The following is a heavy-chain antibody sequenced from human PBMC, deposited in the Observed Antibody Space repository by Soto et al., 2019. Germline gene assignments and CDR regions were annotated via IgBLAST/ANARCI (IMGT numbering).Heavy chain of an antibody. CDR3: ARRERYYDILTGYYQTYYFDY. CDR1: GGSISSGDYY. D-gene: IGHD3-9*01. V-gene: IGHV4-30-4*01. Sequence: PSETLSLTCTVSGGSISSGDYYWSWIRQPPGKGLEWIGYIYYSGSTYYNPSLNSRVTISVDTSKNQFSLKLSSVTTADTAVYYCARRERYYDILTGYYQTYYFDYWGQGTLVTVSS. CDR2: IYYSGST. J-gene: IGHJ4*02.